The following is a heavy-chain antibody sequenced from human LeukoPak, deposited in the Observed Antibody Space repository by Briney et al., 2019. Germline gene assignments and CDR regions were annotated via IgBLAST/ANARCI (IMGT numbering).Heavy chain of an antibody. CDR3: ARDFSRGIAAAADY. D-gene: IGHD6-13*01. CDR2: IYTSGST. CDR1: GGSISSYY. V-gene: IGHV4-4*07. J-gene: IGHJ4*02. Sequence: SETLSLTCTVSGGSISSYYWSWIRQPAGKGLEWIGRIYTSGSTNYNPSLKSRVTMSVDTSKNQFSLKLSSVTAADTAVYYCARDFSRGIAAAADYWGQGTLVTVSS.